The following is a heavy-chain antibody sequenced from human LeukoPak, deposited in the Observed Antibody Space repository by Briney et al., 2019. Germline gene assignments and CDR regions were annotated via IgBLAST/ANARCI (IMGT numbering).Heavy chain of an antibody. Sequence: GGSLRLSCAASGFTFSDYWMSWVRQAPGKGLEWVANINQGGSDRYYVDSVKGRFTISRDNANNLLYLQMNSLRGEDTAVYYCTRDRSRAEDDWGQGTLVTVSS. D-gene: IGHD1-14*01. CDR1: GFTFSDYW. CDR3: TRDRSRAEDD. V-gene: IGHV3-7*01. CDR2: INQGGSDR. J-gene: IGHJ4*02.